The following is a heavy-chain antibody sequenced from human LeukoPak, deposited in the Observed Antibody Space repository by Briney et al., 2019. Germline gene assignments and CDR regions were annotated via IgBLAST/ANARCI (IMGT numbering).Heavy chain of an antibody. CDR2: INWDGGST. Sequence: GGSLRLSCAASGFTFDDYTMHWVRQAPGKGLEWVSLINWDGGSTYYADSVKGRFTISRDNKKNSLSLQMNSLRTEDSALYYCAKSSGYDRARGYYMDVWGKGTTVTVSS. V-gene: IGHV3-43*01. D-gene: IGHD5-12*01. CDR3: AKSSGYDRARGYYMDV. J-gene: IGHJ6*03. CDR1: GFTFDDYT.